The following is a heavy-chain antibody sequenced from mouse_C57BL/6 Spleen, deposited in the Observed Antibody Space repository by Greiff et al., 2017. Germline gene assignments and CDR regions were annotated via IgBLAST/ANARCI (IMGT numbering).Heavy chain of an antibody. CDR3: ARRALITTVVATFYYFDY. CDR2: INPNNGGT. J-gene: IGHJ2*01. Sequence: VQLKESGPELVKPGASVKMSCKASGYTFTDYNMHWVKQSHGKSLEWIGYINPNNGGTSYNQKFKGKATLTVNKSSSTAYMELRSLTSEDSAVYYCARRALITTVVATFYYFDYWGQGTTLTVSS. D-gene: IGHD1-1*01. V-gene: IGHV1-22*01. CDR1: GYTFTDYN.